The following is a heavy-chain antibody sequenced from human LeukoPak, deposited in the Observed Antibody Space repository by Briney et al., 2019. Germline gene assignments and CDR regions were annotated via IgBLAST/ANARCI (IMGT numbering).Heavy chain of an antibody. D-gene: IGHD3-10*01. CDR2: IYRAGST. V-gene: IGHV3-66*01. Sequence: GGSLRLSCAASGFTVSGDYMSWVRQAPGKGLEWVSIIYRAGSTHYADSVKGRFIISRDNSKNTLELQTNSLRADDTAVYYCARMGLWCGELLGRRDYWGQGTQVTVSS. CDR1: GFTVSGDY. CDR3: ARMGLWCGELLGRRDY. J-gene: IGHJ4*02.